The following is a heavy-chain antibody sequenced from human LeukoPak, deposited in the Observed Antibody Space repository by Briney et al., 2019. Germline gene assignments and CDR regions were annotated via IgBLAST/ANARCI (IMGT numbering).Heavy chain of an antibody. V-gene: IGHV4-59*01. Sequence: SETLSLSCTVSGGSISSYYWSWIRQPPGKGLEWIGYIYYSGSTNYNPSLKSRVTISVDTSKNQFSLKLSSVTAADTAVYYCARGVSDWPIDYWGQGTLVTVSS. CDR3: ARGVSDWPIDY. D-gene: IGHD3/OR15-3a*01. CDR2: IYYSGST. J-gene: IGHJ4*02. CDR1: GGSISSYY.